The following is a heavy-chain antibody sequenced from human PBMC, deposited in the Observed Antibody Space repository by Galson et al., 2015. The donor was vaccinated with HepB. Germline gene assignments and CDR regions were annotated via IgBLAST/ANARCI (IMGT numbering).Heavy chain of an antibody. CDR2: IYHSGST. CDR3: ASLTVGYFDWLLYGSFWPMDV. V-gene: IGHV4-4*02. Sequence: SETLSLTCAVSGGSISSSNWWSWVRQPPGKGLEWIGEIYHSGSTNYNPSLESRVTISVDKSKNQFSLKLSSVTAADTAVYYCASLTVGYFDWLLYGSFWPMDVWGQGTTVTVSS. D-gene: IGHD3-9*01. J-gene: IGHJ6*02. CDR1: GGSISSSNW.